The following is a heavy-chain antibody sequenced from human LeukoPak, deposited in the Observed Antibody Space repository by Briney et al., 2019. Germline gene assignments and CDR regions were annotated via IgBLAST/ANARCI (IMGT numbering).Heavy chain of an antibody. Sequence: ASVKVSCKPSGYTFTSYSISWVRQAPGQGLEWMGWISAYNGNTDSAQKLQGRFTMTTDTSTSTAYMELRSLRSDDTAVYYCARGQYFDFWGQGTLVTVSS. V-gene: IGHV1-18*01. CDR3: ARGQYFDF. J-gene: IGHJ4*02. CDR1: GYTFTSYS. CDR2: ISAYNGNT.